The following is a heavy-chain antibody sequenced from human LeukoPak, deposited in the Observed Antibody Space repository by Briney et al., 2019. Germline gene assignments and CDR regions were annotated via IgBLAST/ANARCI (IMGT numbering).Heavy chain of an antibody. J-gene: IGHJ6*03. V-gene: IGHV4-59*01. CDR1: GGSISSYY. Sequence: SEALSLTCTVSGGSISSYYWSWIRQPPGKGLEWIGDINYSRSTNYNPSLKSRVTISVDTYKNQFSLKLSSVTAADTAVYYCASAYDFWTPGGFYYYMDVWGKGTTVTVSS. D-gene: IGHD3-3*01. CDR3: ASAYDFWTPGGFYYYMDV. CDR2: INYSRST.